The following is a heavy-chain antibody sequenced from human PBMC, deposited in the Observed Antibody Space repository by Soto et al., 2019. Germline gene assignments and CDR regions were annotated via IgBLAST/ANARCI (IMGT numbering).Heavy chain of an antibody. CDR2: MYFSGKS. CDR3: AWQTGHPPWWFDL. Sequence: PSETLSLTCTVSGAPLTTVGPYWTWIRQRPGMGLEWLGYMYFSGKSYYDPSLESRLTISGDYSKNQFSLSLSSVTAADTALYFCAWQTGHPPWWFDLWGQGLQVTVSS. J-gene: IGHJ5*02. V-gene: IGHV4-31*03. CDR1: GAPLTTVGPY. D-gene: IGHD3-9*01.